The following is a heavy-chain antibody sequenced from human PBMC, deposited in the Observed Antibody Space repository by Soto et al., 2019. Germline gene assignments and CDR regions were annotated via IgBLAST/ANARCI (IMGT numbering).Heavy chain of an antibody. Sequence: EVQLVESGGGLVQPGRSLRLSCAASGFTFDDYAMHWVRQPPGKGQEWVSGISWNSGSIGYADSVKGRFTISRDNAKNSLYLQMNSLRAEDTALYYCAKVPDYGDYSWGQGTLVTVSS. V-gene: IGHV3-9*01. D-gene: IGHD4-17*01. J-gene: IGHJ5*02. CDR3: AKVPDYGDYS. CDR2: ISWNSGSI. CDR1: GFTFDDYA.